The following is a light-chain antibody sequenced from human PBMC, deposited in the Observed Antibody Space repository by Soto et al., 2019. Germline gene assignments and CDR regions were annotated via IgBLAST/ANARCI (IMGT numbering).Light chain of an antibody. CDR1: QSVSSN. V-gene: IGKV3-15*01. Sequence: EIVMTQSTATLSVSPGERATLSCRASQSVSSNLAWYQQKPGQAPRLLLYGASTRATGIPARFSGSGSGTEFTLTISSLQSEDFAVYYCQQYNYWPPWTFGQGTKVEIK. J-gene: IGKJ1*01. CDR2: GAS. CDR3: QQYNYWPPWT.